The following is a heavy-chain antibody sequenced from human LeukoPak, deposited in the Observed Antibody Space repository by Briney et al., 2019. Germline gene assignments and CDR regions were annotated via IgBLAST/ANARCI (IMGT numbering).Heavy chain of an antibody. D-gene: IGHD6-13*01. J-gene: IGHJ5*02. CDR1: GGSISSGGYY. V-gene: IGHV4-30-2*01. CDR3: ARGVPVYGYSSSWYWFDP. CDR2: IYHSGST. Sequence: SETLSLTCTVSGGSISSGGYYWSWIRQPPGKGLEWIGYIYHSGSTYYNPSLKSRVTISVDRSKNQFSLKLSSVTAADTAVYYCARGVPVYGYSSSWYWFDPWGQGTLVTVSS.